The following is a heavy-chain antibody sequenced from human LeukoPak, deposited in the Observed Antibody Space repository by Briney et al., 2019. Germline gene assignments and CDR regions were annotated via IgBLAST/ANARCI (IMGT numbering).Heavy chain of an antibody. D-gene: IGHD3-10*01. CDR2: ISYDGSNK. CDR1: GFTLSSYG. V-gene: IGHV3-30*18. Sequence: PGGSLRLSCAASGFTLSSYGMPWVREAPGQGLEWLAVISYDGSNKYYADSVTCRFTFSRDNSKNTLYLQMNSLRAEDTAVYYCAKGSRGFDYWGQGTLVTVSS. CDR3: AKGSRGFDY. J-gene: IGHJ4*02.